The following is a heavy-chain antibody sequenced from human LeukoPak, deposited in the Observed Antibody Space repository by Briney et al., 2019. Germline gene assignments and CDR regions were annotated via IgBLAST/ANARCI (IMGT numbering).Heavy chain of an antibody. CDR3: ARASTEYAVTDGFDT. Sequence: GGSLRLSCAASGFTFSNAWMSWVRQSPGKGLQWVSYVSFGSSYISYADSLKGRFTISRDDAKSSVYLEMTSLRAEDTAVYYCARASTEYAVTDGFDTWGPGTLVTVSS. D-gene: IGHD4-17*01. V-gene: IGHV3-21*01. CDR1: GFTFSNAW. CDR2: VSFGSSYI. J-gene: IGHJ5*02.